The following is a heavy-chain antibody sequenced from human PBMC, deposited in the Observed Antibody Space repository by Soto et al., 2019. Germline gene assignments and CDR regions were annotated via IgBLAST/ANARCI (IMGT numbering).Heavy chain of an antibody. Sequence: EVQLVESGGGLVKPGGSLRLSCAASGFTFSSYSMNWVRQAPGKGLEWVSSISSSSSYIYYADSVKGRFTISRDNAKNSLYLQMNSLRAEDTAVYYCARDRARYGAVPGMDVRGQGTTVTVSS. CDR3: ARDRARYGAVPGMDV. V-gene: IGHV3-21*01. J-gene: IGHJ6*02. D-gene: IGHD4-17*01. CDR1: GFTFSSYS. CDR2: ISSSSSYI.